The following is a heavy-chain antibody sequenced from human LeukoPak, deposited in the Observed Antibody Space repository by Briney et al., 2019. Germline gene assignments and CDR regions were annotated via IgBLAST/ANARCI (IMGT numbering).Heavy chain of an antibody. V-gene: IGHV3-30*03. CDR3: ARDGGATRNYYYYYGMDV. Sequence: GGSLRLSCAASGFTFSSYGMHWVRQAPGKGLEWVAVISYDGSNKYYADSVKGRFTISRDNSKNTLYLQMNSLRAEDTAVYYCARDGGATRNYYYYYGMDVWGQGTTVTVSS. J-gene: IGHJ6*02. D-gene: IGHD1-26*01. CDR2: ISYDGSNK. CDR1: GFTFSSYG.